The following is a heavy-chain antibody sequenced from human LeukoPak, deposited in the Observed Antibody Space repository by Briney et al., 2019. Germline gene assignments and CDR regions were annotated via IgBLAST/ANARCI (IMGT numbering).Heavy chain of an antibody. D-gene: IGHD3-10*01. CDR3: ARDKYYYGSGRPRPTFFDY. J-gene: IGHJ4*02. CDR2: INHSGST. CDR1: GGSFSGYY. V-gene: IGHV4-34*01. Sequence: SETLSLTCAVYGGSFSGYYWSWIRQPPGKGLEWIGEINHSGSTNYNPSLKSRVTISVDTSKNQFSLKLSSVTAADTAVYYCARDKYYYGSGRPRPTFFDYWGQGTLVTVSS.